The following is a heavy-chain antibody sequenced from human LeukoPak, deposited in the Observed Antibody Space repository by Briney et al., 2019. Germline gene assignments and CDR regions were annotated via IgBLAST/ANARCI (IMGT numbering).Heavy chain of an antibody. D-gene: IGHD6-6*01. J-gene: IGHJ6*03. Sequence: QPGGSLRLSCAAFGFTFSSYWMSWVRQAPGKGLEWVANIKQDGSEKYYVDSVKGRFTISRDNAKNSLYLQMNSLRAEDTAVYYCARDGKGQLGIYYYYMDVWGKGTTVTVSS. V-gene: IGHV3-7*01. CDR1: GFTFSSYW. CDR3: ARDGKGQLGIYYYYMDV. CDR2: IKQDGSEK.